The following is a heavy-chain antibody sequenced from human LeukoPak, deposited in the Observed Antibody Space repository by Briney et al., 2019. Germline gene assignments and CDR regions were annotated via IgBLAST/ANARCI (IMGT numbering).Heavy chain of an antibody. Sequence: ASVKVSCKASGYTFTSYGISWVRQAPGQGLEWMGWISAYNGNTNYAQKLQGRVTMTTDTSTSTAYMELRSLRSDDTAVYYCARALYGSGSYRNGEYYFDYWGQGTLVTVSS. CDR3: ARALYGSGSYRNGEYYFDY. D-gene: IGHD3-10*01. V-gene: IGHV1-18*01. J-gene: IGHJ4*02. CDR1: GYTFTSYG. CDR2: ISAYNGNT.